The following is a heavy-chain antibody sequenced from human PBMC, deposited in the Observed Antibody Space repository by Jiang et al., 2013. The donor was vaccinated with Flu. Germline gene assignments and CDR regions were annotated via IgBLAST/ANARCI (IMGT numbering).Heavy chain of an antibody. Sequence: GSGLVKPSETLSLTCTVSGGSISSYYWSWIRQPPGKGLEWIGYIYYSGSTNYNPSLKSRVTISVDTSKNQFSLKLSSVTAADTAVYHCARRGGRGSGWTLYYFDYWGQGTLVTVSS. V-gene: IGHV4-59*08. CDR2: IYYSGST. J-gene: IGHJ4*02. CDR1: GGSISSYY. CDR3: ARRGGRGSGWTLYYFDY. D-gene: IGHD6-19*01.